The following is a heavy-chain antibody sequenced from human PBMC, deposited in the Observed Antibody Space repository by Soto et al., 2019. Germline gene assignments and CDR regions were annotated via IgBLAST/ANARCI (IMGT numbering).Heavy chain of an antibody. CDR2: IYYSGST. J-gene: IGHJ5*02. V-gene: IGHV4-31*03. D-gene: IGHD3-3*01. Sequence: SETLSLTCTVSGGSISSGGYYWSWIRQHPGKGLEWIGYIYYSGSTYYNPSLKSRVTISVDTSKNQFSLKLSSVTAADTAVYYCARTDFWSGFDVGWFDPWGQGTLVTVSS. CDR1: GGSISSGGYY. CDR3: ARTDFWSGFDVGWFDP.